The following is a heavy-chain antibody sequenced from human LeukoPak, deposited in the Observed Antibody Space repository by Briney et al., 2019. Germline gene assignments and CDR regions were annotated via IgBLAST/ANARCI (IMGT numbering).Heavy chain of an antibody. J-gene: IGHJ2*01. Sequence: GGSLRLSCAASGFTFSSYWMHWVRQAPGKGLEWVSAISGSGGSTYYADSVKGRFTISRDNSKNTLYLQMNSLRAEDTAVYYCAKAAREKSGSYLRYWYFDLWGRGTLVTVSS. V-gene: IGHV3-23*01. D-gene: IGHD1-26*01. CDR3: AKAAREKSGSYLRYWYFDL. CDR1: GFTFSSYW. CDR2: ISGSGGST.